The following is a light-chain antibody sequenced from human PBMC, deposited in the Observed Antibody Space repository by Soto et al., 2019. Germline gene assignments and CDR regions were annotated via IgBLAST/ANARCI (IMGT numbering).Light chain of an antibody. CDR1: QSVSSY. Sequence: EIVLTQSPAALSLSPGERETLSCRASQSVSSYLAWYQQKPVQAPRLLIYDASNRATGIPARFSGSGSGTDFTLTISSLEPEDFAVYYCQQRSNWPRLTFGGGTKVDIK. CDR2: DAS. J-gene: IGKJ4*01. CDR3: QQRSNWPRLT. V-gene: IGKV3-11*01.